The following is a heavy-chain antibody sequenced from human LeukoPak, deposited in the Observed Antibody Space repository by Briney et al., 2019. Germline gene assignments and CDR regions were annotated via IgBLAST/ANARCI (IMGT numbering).Heavy chain of an antibody. D-gene: IGHD4-23*01. Sequence: PSETLSLTCTVSGGSISSSGHYWGWIRQPPGKGLEWIGNIYSSGSTIYNPSLKSRVTISVDTSTNQFSLKLSSVTAADTAVYYCAGDYGGTLDYWGQGTLVTVSS. CDR3: AGDYGGTLDY. CDR1: GGSISSSGHY. V-gene: IGHV4-39*07. J-gene: IGHJ4*02. CDR2: IYSSGST.